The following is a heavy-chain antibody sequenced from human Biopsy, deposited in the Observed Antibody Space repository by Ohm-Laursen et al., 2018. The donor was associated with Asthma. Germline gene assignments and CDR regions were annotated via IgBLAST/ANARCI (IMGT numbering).Heavy chain of an antibody. V-gene: IGHV1-3*01. CDR2: INAGNGNT. CDR1: GYTFINYA. Sequence: GASVTVSCKASGYTFINYAIHWARQAPGQRLEWMGWINAGNGNTKYSQKFQGRVTITRDTSASTAYMDLSSLRSEDTAVYYCARTYYDFLTGQVNDVFAIWGQGTMVTVSS. D-gene: IGHD3-9*01. J-gene: IGHJ3*02. CDR3: ARTYYDFLTGQVNDVFAI.